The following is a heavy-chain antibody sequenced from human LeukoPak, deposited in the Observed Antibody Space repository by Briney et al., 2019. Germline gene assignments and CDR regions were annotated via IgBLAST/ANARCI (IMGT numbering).Heavy chain of an antibody. CDR2: ISGSGGST. CDR3: YYYDSSGYSDFDY. J-gene: IGHJ4*02. CDR1: GFTFSSYA. V-gene: IGHV3-23*01. Sequence: GGSLRLSCAASGFTFSSYAMYWVRQAPGKGLEWVSAISGSGGSTYYADSVKGRFTISRDNSKNTLYLQMNSLRAEDTAVYYPYYYDSSGYSDFDYWGQGTLVTVSS. D-gene: IGHD3-22*01.